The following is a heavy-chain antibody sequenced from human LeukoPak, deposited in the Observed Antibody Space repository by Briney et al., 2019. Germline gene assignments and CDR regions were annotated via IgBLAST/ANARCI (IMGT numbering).Heavy chain of an antibody. CDR1: GFTFDDFA. CDR3: ARRAGAYSHPYDY. Sequence: GGSLRLSCAASGFTFDDFAMHWVRQAPGKGLEWVSSISSSSSYIYYTDSVKGRFTISRDNSKNTLYLQMNSLRAEDTAVYYCARRAGAYSHPYDYWGQGTLVTVSS. CDR2: ISSSSSYI. V-gene: IGHV3-21*04. D-gene: IGHD4/OR15-4a*01. J-gene: IGHJ4*02.